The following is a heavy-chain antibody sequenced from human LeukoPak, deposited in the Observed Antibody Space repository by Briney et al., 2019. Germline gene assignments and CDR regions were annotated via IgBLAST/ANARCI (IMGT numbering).Heavy chain of an antibody. CDR2: ISNDGRTT. J-gene: IGHJ4*02. CDR3: TRDLAGSIDY. D-gene: IGHD6-19*01. V-gene: IGHV3-74*01. Sequence: PGGSLRLSCAASGFTFSRFLMHWVRQAPGKGLVWVSLISNDGRTTRYADSVKGRFTISRDNAKNTLYLEMNRLRAEDTAVYYCTRDLAGSIDYWGQGTLVTVSS. CDR1: GFTFSRFL.